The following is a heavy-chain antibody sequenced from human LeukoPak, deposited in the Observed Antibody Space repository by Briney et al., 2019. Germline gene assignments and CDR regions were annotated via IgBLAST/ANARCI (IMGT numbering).Heavy chain of an antibody. Sequence: QPGGSLRLSCAASGFTVSSNYMSWVRQVPGKGLEWVSVIYSGGSTYYADSVKGRFTISRDNSKNTLYLQMNSLRAEDTAVYYCARAEPYYGMDVWGQGTTVTVSS. D-gene: IGHD1-14*01. CDR1: GFTVSSNY. CDR2: IYSGGST. CDR3: ARAEPYYGMDV. V-gene: IGHV3-53*01. J-gene: IGHJ6*02.